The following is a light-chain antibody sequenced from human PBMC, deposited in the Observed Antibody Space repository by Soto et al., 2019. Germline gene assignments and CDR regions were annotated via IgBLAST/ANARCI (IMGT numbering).Light chain of an antibody. CDR3: AAWDDSLNGRV. V-gene: IGLV1-44*01. J-gene: IGLJ3*02. Sequence: QSVLTQAPSASGTPGQRVTISCSGSSSNIGSRTVNWYQQLPGTAPTLLIYATNQRPSGVPDRFSGSKSGTSASLAISGPQSEDQPDYYCAAWDDSLNGRVFGGGTKPTVL. CDR2: ATN. CDR1: SSNIGSRT.